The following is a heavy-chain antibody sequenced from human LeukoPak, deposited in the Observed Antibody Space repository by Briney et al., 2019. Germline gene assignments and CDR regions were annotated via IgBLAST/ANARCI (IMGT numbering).Heavy chain of an antibody. CDR3: ARDPSGWDVVSWFDP. CDR2: ISITTDTI. D-gene: IGHD6-19*01. V-gene: IGHV3-48*01. CDR1: GFTFSSYE. Sequence: PGGSLRLSCAASGFTFSSYEMNWVRQAPGKGLEWVSYISITTDTIYYADSVKGRFTISRDNSKNTLYLQMNSLRAEDTAVYYCARDPSGWDVVSWFDPWGQGTLVTVSS. J-gene: IGHJ5*02.